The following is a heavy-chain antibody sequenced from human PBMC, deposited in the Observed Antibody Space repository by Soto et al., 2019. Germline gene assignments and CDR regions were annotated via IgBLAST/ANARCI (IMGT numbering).Heavy chain of an antibody. CDR2: IYYNGNT. J-gene: IGHJ2*01. CDR3: ARAVTSWYFDP. Sequence: QVQLQESGPGLVKPSQTLSLTCTVSGGSISSGGYYWSWIRQHPGKGLEWIGYIYYNGNTYYSPSLKSRVTISVDTSRTRFSLNLNSVTAADTAVYYCARAVTSWYFDPWGRGTLVTVSS. CDR1: GGSISSGGYY. V-gene: IGHV4-31*03. D-gene: IGHD2-2*01.